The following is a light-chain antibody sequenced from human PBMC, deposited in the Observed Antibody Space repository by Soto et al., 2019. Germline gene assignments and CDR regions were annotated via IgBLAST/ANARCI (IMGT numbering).Light chain of an antibody. CDR2: GAS. Sequence: EIVMTQSPATLSVSPGERNTLSCRASQSVSSNLAWYQQKPGQAPRLPIYGASTRATGIPARFSGSGSRTEFTLTISSLQSEDFAVYYCQQYNNWPSMYTFGQGTKLEIK. J-gene: IGKJ2*01. CDR1: QSVSSN. V-gene: IGKV3-15*01. CDR3: QQYNNWPSMYT.